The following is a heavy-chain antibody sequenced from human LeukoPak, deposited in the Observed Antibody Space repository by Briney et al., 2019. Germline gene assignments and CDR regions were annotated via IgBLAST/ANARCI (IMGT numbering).Heavy chain of an antibody. CDR1: GFTFDDYA. Sequence: TGGSLRLSCAASGFTFDDYAMHWVRQAPGKGLEWVSGISWNSGSIGYADSVKGRFTISRDNAKNSLYLQMNSLRAEDTAVYYCARVGSSGWDYYYYYYMDVWGKGTTVTISS. J-gene: IGHJ6*03. D-gene: IGHD6-19*01. CDR2: ISWNSGSI. V-gene: IGHV3-9*01. CDR3: ARVGSSGWDYYYYYYMDV.